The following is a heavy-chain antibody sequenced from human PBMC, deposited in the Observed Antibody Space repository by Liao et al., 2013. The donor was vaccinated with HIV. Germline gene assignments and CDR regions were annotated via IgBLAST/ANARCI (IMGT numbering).Heavy chain of an antibody. CDR1: GGSISSSSYY. Sequence: QLQLQESGPGLVKPSETLSLTCTVSGGSISSSSYYWSWIRQPPGKGLEWIGEINDSGTTNYNPSLKSRVTISADTSTNQVSLKLSSVTAADTAVYYCARGDGPFYHMDVWGKGTTVIVSS. CDR3: ARGDGPFYHMDV. J-gene: IGHJ6*03. D-gene: IGHD2-8*01. V-gene: IGHV4-39*07. CDR2: INDSGTT.